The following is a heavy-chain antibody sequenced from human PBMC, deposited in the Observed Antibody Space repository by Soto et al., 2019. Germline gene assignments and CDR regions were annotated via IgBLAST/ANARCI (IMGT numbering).Heavy chain of an antibody. CDR1: GGSISSHY. V-gene: IGHV4-59*11. Sequence: PSETLSLTCNVSGGSISSHYWSWIRQPPGKGLEWIGYIYYNVNTKYNPSLQSRVSISMDVSTNQCSLKLNSATAADTAVYYCARGYSACLVPDYWGQGTLVTVSS. CDR3: ARGYSACLVPDY. D-gene: IGHD5-12*01. J-gene: IGHJ4*02. CDR2: IYYNVNT.